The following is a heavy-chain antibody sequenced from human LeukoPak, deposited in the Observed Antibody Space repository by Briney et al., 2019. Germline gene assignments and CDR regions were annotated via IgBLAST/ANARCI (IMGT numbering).Heavy chain of an antibody. CDR2: IDYSGST. Sequence: SQTLSLTCTVSGGSISSHYWNWLRQPPGKGLEWIGYIDYSGSTNHNPSLKSRVTISVDTSKNQFSLKVGSVTAADTAMYYCARERFCSGGSCYSDDAFDIWGQGTMVTVSS. CDR3: ARERFCSGGSCYSDDAFDI. CDR1: GGSISSHY. V-gene: IGHV4-59*11. J-gene: IGHJ3*02. D-gene: IGHD2-15*01.